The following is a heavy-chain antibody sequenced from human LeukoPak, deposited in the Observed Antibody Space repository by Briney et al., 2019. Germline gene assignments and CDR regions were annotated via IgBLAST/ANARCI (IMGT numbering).Heavy chain of an antibody. CDR3: VRDGVGAPPFDY. V-gene: IGHV3-74*01. J-gene: IGHJ4*02. CDR1: GLTFSSNW. D-gene: IGHD1-26*01. CDR2: IKGDGSST. Sequence: PGGSLRLSCAASGLTFSSNWMHWVRQAPGKGLVWVSRIKGDGSSTSYADSVKGRFTISRDNAKNTLFLQMNSLRAEDTAVYYCVRDGVGAPPFDYWGQGALVTVSS.